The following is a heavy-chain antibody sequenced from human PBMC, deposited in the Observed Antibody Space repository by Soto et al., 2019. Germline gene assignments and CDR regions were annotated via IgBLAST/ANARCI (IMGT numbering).Heavy chain of an antibody. V-gene: IGHV3-49*03. CDR1: GFTFGDYA. Sequence: GGSLRLSCTASGFTFGDYAMSWFRQAPGKGLEWVGFIRSKAYGGRKEYAASVKGRFTISRDNSKSIAYLQMNSLKTEDTAVDYCTMTYDFWSGDIRKSYYYYGMDVWGQGTTVTVSS. CDR2: IRSKAYGGRK. J-gene: IGHJ6*02. CDR3: TMTYDFWSGDIRKSYYYYGMDV. D-gene: IGHD3-3*01.